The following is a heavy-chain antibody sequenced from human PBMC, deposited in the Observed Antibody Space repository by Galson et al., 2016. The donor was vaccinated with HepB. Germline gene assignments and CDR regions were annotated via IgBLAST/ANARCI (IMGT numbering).Heavy chain of an antibody. CDR2: ISYDGSEE. Sequence: SLRLSCAVSGFIFSDHAMHWVRQAPGKGLEWVAVISYDGSEEFYADSLKGRFTISRDNSRDTLYLQMNSLRPEDTAVYYCTKDPQLYVTRGVWDNWGQGALVTVSS. J-gene: IGHJ4*02. D-gene: IGHD3-10*01. CDR1: GFIFSDHA. V-gene: IGHV3-30*07. CDR3: TKDPQLYVTRGVWDN.